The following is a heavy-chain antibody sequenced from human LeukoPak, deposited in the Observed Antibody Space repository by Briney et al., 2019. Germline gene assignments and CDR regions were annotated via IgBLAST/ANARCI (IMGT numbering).Heavy chain of an antibody. J-gene: IGHJ5*02. CDR2: INPNSGGT. CDR3: ARGKMTGYSSSWYWFDP. V-gene: IGHV1-2*04. CDR1: GYTFTGYY. Sequence: ASVKVSCKASGYTFTGYYMHWVRQAPGQGLEWMGWINPNSGGTNYAQKFQGWVTMTRDTSISTAYMELSRLRSDDTAVYYCARGKMTGYSSSWYWFDPWGQGTLVTVSS. D-gene: IGHD6-13*01.